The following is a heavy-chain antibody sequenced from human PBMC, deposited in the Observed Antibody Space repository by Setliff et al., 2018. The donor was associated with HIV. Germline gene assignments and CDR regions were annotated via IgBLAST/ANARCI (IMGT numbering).Heavy chain of an antibody. V-gene: IGHV4-39*01. CDR1: GLSMSTTSYY. Sequence: SETLSLTCAVSGLSMSTTSYYWGWIRQPPGKGLEWIGSIYYSGDTYYNPSLKSRVTISVDRSRNQFSLTLNSVTAADTATYHCASRGIVVVTMSMPDEFFVHWGHGTLVTVSS. CDR3: ASRGIVVVTMSMPDEFFVH. CDR2: IYYSGDT. D-gene: IGHD2-21*02. J-gene: IGHJ1*01.